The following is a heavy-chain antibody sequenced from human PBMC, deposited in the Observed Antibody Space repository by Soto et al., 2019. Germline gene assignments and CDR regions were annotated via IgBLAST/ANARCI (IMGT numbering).Heavy chain of an antibody. CDR3: ARAPYYDVWSGYYRENYFDY. J-gene: IGHJ4*02. CDR2: IIPIFGAT. D-gene: IGHD3-3*01. CDR1: GGTFSSHA. Sequence: SVKVSCKASGGTFSSHAISWVRQAPGQGLEWMGGIIPIFGATNYAQKFQGRVTITADESTTTAYMGLSSLRSEDTAVYYCARAPYYDVWSGYYRENYFDYWGRGTLVTVSS. V-gene: IGHV1-69*13.